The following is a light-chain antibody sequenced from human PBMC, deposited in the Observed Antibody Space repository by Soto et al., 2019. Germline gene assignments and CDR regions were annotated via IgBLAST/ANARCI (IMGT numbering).Light chain of an antibody. Sequence: SALTQPASVSGAPGQSITISCTGTSSDVGSYNYVSWYQQKPGKAPKLIIHDVSNRPSGVSNRFSGSKSGNTASLTISGLQAEDEANYYCSSYTSTNTLIFGGGTKVTVL. CDR3: SSYTSTNTLI. V-gene: IGLV2-14*01. J-gene: IGLJ2*01. CDR1: SSDVGSYNY. CDR2: DVS.